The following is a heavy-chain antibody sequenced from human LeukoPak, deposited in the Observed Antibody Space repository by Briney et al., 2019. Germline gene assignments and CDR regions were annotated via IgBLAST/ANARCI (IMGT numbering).Heavy chain of an antibody. V-gene: IGHV4-34*01. J-gene: IGHJ6*02. D-gene: IGHD3-10*01. CDR2: INHSGST. CDR3: ARSGTVDYYYFGMDV. Sequence: SETLSLTCAAYGGTFSGYYWSWIRQPPGKGLEWIAEINHSGSTNYNPSLKSRFTISVDTSKNQFSLKLSSVTAADTAVYYCARSGTVDYYYFGMDVWGQGTTVTVSS. CDR1: GGTFSGYY.